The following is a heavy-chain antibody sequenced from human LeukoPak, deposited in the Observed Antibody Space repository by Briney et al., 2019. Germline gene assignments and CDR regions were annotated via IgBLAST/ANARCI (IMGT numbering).Heavy chain of an antibody. V-gene: IGHV3-30*03. Sequence: GGSLRLSCAASGFTFSSYSMNWVRQAPGKGLEWVAVVSYDGSNKYYADSVKGRFTISRDNSKNTLYLQMNSLRAEDTAVYYCARDGAPWTDTAMGTWGQGTLVTVSS. J-gene: IGHJ4*02. CDR3: ARDGAPWTDTAMGT. D-gene: IGHD5-18*01. CDR1: GFTFSSYS. CDR2: VSYDGSNK.